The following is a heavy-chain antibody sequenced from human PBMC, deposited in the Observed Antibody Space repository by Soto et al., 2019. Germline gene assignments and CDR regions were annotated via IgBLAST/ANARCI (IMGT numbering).Heavy chain of an antibody. CDR3: ARQEITMVRAFNWFDP. Sequence: SETLSLTCTVSGGSISSSSYYWGWIRQPPGKGLEWIGSIYYSGSTYYNPSLKSRVTISVDTSKNQFSLKLTSVTAADTAVYYCARQEITMVRAFNWFDPWGQGTLVTVSS. V-gene: IGHV4-39*01. D-gene: IGHD3-10*01. J-gene: IGHJ5*02. CDR2: IYYSGST. CDR1: GGSISSSSYY.